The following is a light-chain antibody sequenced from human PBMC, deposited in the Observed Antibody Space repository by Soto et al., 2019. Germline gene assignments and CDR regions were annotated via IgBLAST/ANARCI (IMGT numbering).Light chain of an antibody. J-gene: IGKJ1*01. CDR1: QSVSSNY. CDR2: ATF. V-gene: IGKV3-20*01. Sequence: EIVLTQSPATLSLSPGERATLSCRASQSVSSNYLAWYQQKPGQAPRLLLYATFSRATGISDRFSGRGSGTGFTLTISSLEPEDSAVYYCQHHGSSLTWTFGQGTKVDIK. CDR3: QHHGSSLTWT.